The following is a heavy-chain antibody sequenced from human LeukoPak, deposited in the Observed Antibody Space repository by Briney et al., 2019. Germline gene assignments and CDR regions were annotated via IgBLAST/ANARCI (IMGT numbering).Heavy chain of an antibody. J-gene: IGHJ4*02. CDR1: GFTFSSYW. CDR3: ARDWDNSGYASPDY. Sequence: PGGSLRLSCAASGFTFSSYWMSWVRQAPGKGLEWVANIKQDGSEKYYVDSVKGRFTISRDNAKNSLYLQMNSLRAEDTAVYYCARDWDNSGYASPDYWGQGTLVTVSS. V-gene: IGHV3-7*01. CDR2: IKQDGSEK. D-gene: IGHD3-22*01.